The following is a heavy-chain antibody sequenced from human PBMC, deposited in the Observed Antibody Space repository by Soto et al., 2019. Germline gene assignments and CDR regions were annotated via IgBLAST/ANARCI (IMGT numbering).Heavy chain of an antibody. D-gene: IGHD3-22*01. CDR1: GFTFSTYE. V-gene: IGHV3-48*03. CDR2: ISSSGSSI. J-gene: IGHJ1*01. CDR3: AREGYDSSGDSEYFKC. Sequence: GTRSVSGAASGFTFSTYEMTWVRQAPGKGLEWISYISSSGSSIYYADSVKGRFTISRDNAWNSLHLQMNSLRVEDTAVYYCAREGYDSSGDSEYFKCWGQGTLVTVSS.